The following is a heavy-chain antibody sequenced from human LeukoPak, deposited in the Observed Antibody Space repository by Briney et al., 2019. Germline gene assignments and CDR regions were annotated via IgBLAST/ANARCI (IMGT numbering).Heavy chain of an antibody. D-gene: IGHD3-22*01. J-gene: IGHJ3*01. CDR2: ISARGGSA. CDR1: GFTFSSYS. Sequence: GGSLRLSCAPSGFTFSSYSMNWVRQAPGEGLEWVSFISARGGSAHYADSVRGRFTISRDNSKNTLYLQMISLRAEDTAVYYCAKAGSYSDISVYPLASFDFWGQGTMVTVSS. V-gene: IGHV3-23*01. CDR3: AKAGSYSDISVYPLASFDF.